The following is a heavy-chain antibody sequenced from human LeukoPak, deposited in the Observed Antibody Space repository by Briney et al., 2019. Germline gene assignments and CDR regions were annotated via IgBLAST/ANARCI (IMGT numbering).Heavy chain of an antibody. D-gene: IGHD4-23*01. V-gene: IGHV3-43*02. CDR1: GFSFSSYP. CDR2: ISGDGGTT. J-gene: IGHJ2*01. CDR3: ARDREAYGGDSGYWYFDL. Sequence: PGGSLRLSCAASGFSFSSYPMNWVRQAPGKGLEWVSLISGDGGTTYYAGSVKGRFTMSRDSSKNSLYLQMNSLRTEDTAFYYCARDREAYGGDSGYWYFDLWGRGTLVTVSS.